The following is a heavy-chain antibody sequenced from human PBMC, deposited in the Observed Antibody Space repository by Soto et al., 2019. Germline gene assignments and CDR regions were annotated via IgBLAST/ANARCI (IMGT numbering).Heavy chain of an antibody. CDR2: ISYDGSNK. CDR3: ASGAVVTQYTYYGMDV. Sequence: GGSLRLSCAASGFTFSSYAMHWVRQAPGKGLEWVAVISYDGSNKYYADSVKGRFTISRDNSKNTLYLQMNSLRAEDTAVYYCASGAVVTQYTYYGMDVWGQGTTVTVS. D-gene: IGHD2-21*02. V-gene: IGHV3-30-3*01. J-gene: IGHJ6*02. CDR1: GFTFSSYA.